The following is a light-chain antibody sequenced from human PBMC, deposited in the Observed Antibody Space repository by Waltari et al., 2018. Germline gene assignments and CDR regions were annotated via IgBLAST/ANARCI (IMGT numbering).Light chain of an antibody. CDR2: AAS. CDR1: ESISSH. V-gene: IGKV1-39*01. J-gene: IGKJ2*01. Sequence: DIQMTQSPSSLSASIGDTVTITCRASESISSHLNWFRQNPGRAPNLLIFAASTLQSGVPSRFSGSGSGTHFTLTVNSLQPEDLGTYYCQQGYRTPYTFGQGT. CDR3: QQGYRTPYT.